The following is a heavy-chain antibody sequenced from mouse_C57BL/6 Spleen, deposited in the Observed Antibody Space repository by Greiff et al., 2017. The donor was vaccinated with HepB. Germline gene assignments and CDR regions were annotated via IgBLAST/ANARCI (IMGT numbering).Heavy chain of an antibody. J-gene: IGHJ1*03. Sequence: EVKLMESGGGLVQPGGSLKLSCAASGFTFSDYYMYWVRQTPEKRLEWVAYISNGGGSTYYPDTVKGRFTISRDNAKNTLYLQMSRLKSEDTAMYYCARHIYYGNYDWYFDVWGTGTTVTVSS. CDR3: ARHIYYGNYDWYFDV. CDR1: GFTFSDYY. CDR2: ISNGGGST. D-gene: IGHD2-1*01. V-gene: IGHV5-12*01.